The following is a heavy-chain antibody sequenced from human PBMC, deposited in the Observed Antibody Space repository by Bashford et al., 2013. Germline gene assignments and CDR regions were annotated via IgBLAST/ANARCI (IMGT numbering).Heavy chain of an antibody. CDR2: INSGGSDI. J-gene: IGHJ4*02. CDR3: ARKIWGRYDY. V-gene: IGHV3-48*03. D-gene: IGHD3-16*01. CDR1: GFTFNIYE. Sequence: GGSLRLSCAASGFTFNIYEMNWVRQAPGKGLEWVSYINSGGSDIHYADSVKGRFTVSRDNARNSLFLQMNSLRAEDTAVYYCARKIWGRYDYWGQGTLVTVSS.